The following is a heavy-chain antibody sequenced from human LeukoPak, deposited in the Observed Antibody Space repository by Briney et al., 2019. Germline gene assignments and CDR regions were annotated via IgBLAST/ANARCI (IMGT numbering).Heavy chain of an antibody. D-gene: IGHD3-9*01. V-gene: IGHV1-18*01. CDR3: AVTYYDILTGYSPFDY. CDR1: GYTFTSYG. Sequence: ASVKVSCKASGYTFTSYGISWVRQAPGQGLEWMGWISAYNGNTNYAQKLQGRVTMTTDTSTSTAYMELRSLRSDDTAVYYCAVTYYDILTGYSPFDYWARELWSPSPQ. J-gene: IGHJ4*02. CDR2: ISAYNGNT.